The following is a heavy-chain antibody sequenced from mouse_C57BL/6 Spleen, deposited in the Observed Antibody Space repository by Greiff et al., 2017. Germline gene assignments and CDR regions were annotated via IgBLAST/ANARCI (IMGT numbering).Heavy chain of an antibody. D-gene: IGHD3-2*02. V-gene: IGHV1-69*01. J-gene: IGHJ2*01. CDR1: GYTFTSYW. Sequence: QVQLQQPGAELVMPGASVKLSCKASGYTFTSYWMHWVKQRPGQGLEWIGEIDPSDSYTNYNQKFKGKSTLTVDKSSSTAYMQLSSLTSEDSAVYYCGRHCSGYSYYFDYWGQGTTLTVSS. CDR3: GRHCSGYSYYFDY. CDR2: IDPSDSYT.